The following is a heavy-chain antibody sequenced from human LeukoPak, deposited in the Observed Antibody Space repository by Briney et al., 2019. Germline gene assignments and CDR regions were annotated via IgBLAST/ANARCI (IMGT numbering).Heavy chain of an antibody. J-gene: IGHJ4*02. CDR2: IRSKVYGGTR. CDR3: TRAGFDCNNGACHPP. Sequence: TGGSLRLTCTASGVTFGDYARSWVRQAPGKGLEWVGFIRSKVYGGTREYAASVKGRFTIQKHDPKSIAYLQMNSLKTEDTGMYYCTRAGFDCNNGACHPPWGQGTLVTVSS. D-gene: IGHD2-8*01. V-gene: IGHV3-49*04. CDR1: GVTFGDYA.